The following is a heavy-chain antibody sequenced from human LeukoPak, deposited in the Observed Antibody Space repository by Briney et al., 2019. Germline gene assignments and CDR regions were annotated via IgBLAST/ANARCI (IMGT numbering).Heavy chain of an antibody. Sequence: PGRSLRLSCAASGFTFSSYAMHWVRQAPGKGLEWVAVISYDGSNKYYADSVKGRFTISRDNSKNTLYLQMNSLRAEDTAVYYCARDRRWLQSGMDVWGQGTTVTVSS. V-gene: IGHV3-30*04. CDR3: ARDRRWLQSGMDV. CDR2: ISYDGSNK. J-gene: IGHJ6*02. D-gene: IGHD5-24*01. CDR1: GFTFSSYA.